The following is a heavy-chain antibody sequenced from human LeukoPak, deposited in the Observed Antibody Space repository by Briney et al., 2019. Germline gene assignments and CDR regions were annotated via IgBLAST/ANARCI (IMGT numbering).Heavy chain of an antibody. V-gene: IGHV1-46*03. D-gene: IGHD3-22*01. CDR3: ATYYYDSSGYTPADY. Sequence: ASVKVSCKASGYTFTSYYMHWVRQAPGQGLEWMGIINPSGGSTSYAQKFQGRVTMTRDTSTSTVYMELSSLRSEDTAVYYCATYYYDSSGYTPADYWGQGTLVTVSS. J-gene: IGHJ4*02. CDR1: GYTFTSYY. CDR2: INPSGGST.